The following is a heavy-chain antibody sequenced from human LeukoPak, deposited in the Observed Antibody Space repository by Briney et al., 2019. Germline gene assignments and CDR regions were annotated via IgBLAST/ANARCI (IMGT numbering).Heavy chain of an antibody. CDR1: GFTFSSYE. V-gene: IGHV3-48*03. D-gene: IGHD3-3*01. J-gene: IGHJ4*02. CDR2: ISSSGSPI. CDR3: ASVPHYNFWSGYSFDY. Sequence: GGSLRLSCAASGFTFSSYEMSWVRQAPGKGLEWISYISSSGSPIYYADSVKGRFTISRDNAKNSLYLQLNSLRAEDTAFYYCASVPHYNFWSGYSFDYWGQGTLVTVSS.